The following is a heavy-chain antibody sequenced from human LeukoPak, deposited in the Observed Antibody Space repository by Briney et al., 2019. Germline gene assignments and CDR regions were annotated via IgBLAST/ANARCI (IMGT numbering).Heavy chain of an antibody. Sequence: SETLSLTCTVSGASISGSGYYWGWIRQPPGKGLEWIGNIYDSGSTYYNPSLKSRVTISVDTSKNQFSLKLSSVTAADTAVYYCARPYSGSYWGQGTLVTVSS. CDR2: IYDSGST. CDR1: GASISGSGYY. V-gene: IGHV4-39*07. CDR3: ARPYSGSY. D-gene: IGHD1-26*01. J-gene: IGHJ1*01.